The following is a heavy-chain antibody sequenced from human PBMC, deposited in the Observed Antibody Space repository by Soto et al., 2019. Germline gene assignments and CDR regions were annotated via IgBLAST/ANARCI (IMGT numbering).Heavy chain of an antibody. J-gene: IGHJ6*02. CDR2: ILPLFGTT. Sequence: QVQVVQSGVEVRRPGSSVKVSCQASGDTFKTCVISWVRQAPGQGLEWLGGILPLFGTTAFAQRFQGRLTITTDESTTTAYMELSRLRSEDTATYYCAAELGFGKLSVVWGQGTTVIVSS. V-gene: IGHV1-69*01. CDR3: AAELGFGKLSVV. CDR1: GDTFKTCV. D-gene: IGHD3-10*01.